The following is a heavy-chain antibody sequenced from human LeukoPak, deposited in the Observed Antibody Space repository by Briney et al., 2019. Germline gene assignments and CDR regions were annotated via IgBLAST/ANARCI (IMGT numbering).Heavy chain of an antibody. CDR2: INPSGDTT. D-gene: IGHD6-13*01. CDR3: ARLKRGIGAAGTSLRGWFDP. V-gene: IGHV1-46*01. J-gene: IGHJ5*02. Sequence: ASVKASSKASGYIFTSYYIHWVRQAPGQGLEWMGVINPSGDTTTYAQKFQGRVTFTSDDSTSTAYMALSSLRSEDTAVYYCARLKRGIGAAGTSLRGWFDPWGQGTLVTVSS. CDR1: GYIFTSYY.